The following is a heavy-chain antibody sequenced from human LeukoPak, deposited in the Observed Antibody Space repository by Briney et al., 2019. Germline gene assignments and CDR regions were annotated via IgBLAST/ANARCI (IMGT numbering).Heavy chain of an antibody. J-gene: IGHJ3*02. CDR2: IYYSGST. CDR1: GGPISSGGYY. CDR3: ATFDTEEAFDI. V-gene: IGHV4-31*03. Sequence: SQTLSLTCTVSGGPISSGGYYWSWIRQHPGTGLEWIGYIYYSGSTYYNPSLKSRVTISVDTSKNQFSLTLSSVTAADTAVYYCATFDTEEAFDIWGQGTMVTVSS. D-gene: IGHD3-16*01.